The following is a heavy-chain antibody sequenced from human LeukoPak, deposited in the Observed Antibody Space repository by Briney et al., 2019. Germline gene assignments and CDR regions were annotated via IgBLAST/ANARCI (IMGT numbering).Heavy chain of an antibody. J-gene: IGHJ4*02. CDR1: GYTFTSYG. CDR2: ISAYNGNT. V-gene: IGHV1-18*01. Sequence: ASVKVSCKASGYTFTSYGISWVRQALGQGLEWMGWISAYNGNTNYAQKLQGRVTMTTDTSTSTAYMELRSLRSDDTAVYYCARDYYDSSGYFEGDYWGQGTLVTVSS. D-gene: IGHD3-22*01. CDR3: ARDYYDSSGYFEGDY.